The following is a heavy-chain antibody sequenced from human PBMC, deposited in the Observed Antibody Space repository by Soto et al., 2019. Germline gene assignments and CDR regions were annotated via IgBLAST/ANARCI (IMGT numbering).Heavy chain of an antibody. CDR3: ATQTISYTWGV. CDR1: GAPITTTKW. D-gene: IGHD3-16*01. Sequence: QVQLQESGPGLVKPSETLSLTCTVSGAPITTTKWWAWVRLPPGKGVEWIGELSRGDERSSNPSLEGRFTMSLDKSNNPFSLKLTSVTAADTSIYYCATQTISYTWGVWGRGTSVTVSS. V-gene: IGHV4-4*02. CDR2: LSRGDER. J-gene: IGHJ6*02.